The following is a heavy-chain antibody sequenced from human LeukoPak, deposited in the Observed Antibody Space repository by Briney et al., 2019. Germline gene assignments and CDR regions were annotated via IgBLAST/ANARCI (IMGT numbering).Heavy chain of an antibody. CDR2: ISYDGSNK. J-gene: IGHJ6*02. D-gene: IGHD1-26*01. V-gene: IGHV3-30*18. CDR1: GFTFSSYG. Sequence: GGSLRLSCAASGFTFSSYGMHWVRQAPGKGLEWVAVISYDGSNKYYADSVKGRFTISRDNSKNTLYLQMNSLRAEDTAVYYCAKDSWRSGSNGHYYGMDVWGQGTTVTVSS. CDR3: AKDSWRSGSNGHYYGMDV.